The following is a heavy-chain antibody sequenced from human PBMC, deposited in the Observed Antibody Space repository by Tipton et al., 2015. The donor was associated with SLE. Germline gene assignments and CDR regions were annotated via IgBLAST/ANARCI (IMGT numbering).Heavy chain of an antibody. D-gene: IGHD3-22*01. Sequence: TLSLTCAVSGVSINTSNWWTWVRQPPGKGLEWIGEIYDSENIHYNPSLESRVTMSVDKSKNQFSLRLSSVTAADTAVYYCARENMYFFDSIGYSTFDNWGQGTLVTVSS. CDR2: IYDSENI. CDR1: GVSINTSNW. V-gene: IGHV4-4*02. CDR3: ARENMYFFDSIGYSTFDN. J-gene: IGHJ4*02.